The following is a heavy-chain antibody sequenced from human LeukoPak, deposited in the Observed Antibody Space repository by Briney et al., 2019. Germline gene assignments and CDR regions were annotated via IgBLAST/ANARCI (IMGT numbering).Heavy chain of an antibody. Sequence: SETLSLTCTVSGGSISSGRYYWSWIRQPPGKGLEWIGYISYSGSTDSNPSLKSRVTFSVDTSKNQISLRLSSVTAADTAVYYCARTYCRGGSCHFDYWGQGALVTVSS. D-gene: IGHD2-15*01. CDR3: ARTYCRGGSCHFDY. CDR2: ISYSGST. V-gene: IGHV4-61*01. CDR1: GGSISSGRYY. J-gene: IGHJ4*02.